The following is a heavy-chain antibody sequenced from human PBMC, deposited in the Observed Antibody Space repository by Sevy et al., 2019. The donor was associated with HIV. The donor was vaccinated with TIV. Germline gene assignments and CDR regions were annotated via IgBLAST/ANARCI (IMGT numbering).Heavy chain of an antibody. V-gene: IGHV3-11*06. Sequence: GGSLRLSCAASGFTFSDYYMSWIRQAPGRGLEWVSYISGSSSHPNYADSVKGRFTISRDNAKNSLYLQMSSLRAEDTAAYYCARNFFDRGDDYYYFDYWGQGTLVTVSS. CDR2: ISGSSSHP. CDR1: GFTFSDYY. D-gene: IGHD2-21*01. J-gene: IGHJ4*02. CDR3: ARNFFDRGDDYYYFDY.